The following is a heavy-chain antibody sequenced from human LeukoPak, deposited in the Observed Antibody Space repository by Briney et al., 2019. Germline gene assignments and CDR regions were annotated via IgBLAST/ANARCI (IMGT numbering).Heavy chain of an antibody. V-gene: IGHV4-61*01. Sequence: SETLSLTCTVSGGSVNSGSHYWRWIRQPPGKGLEWIGYIYYSGSTNYNPSLKSRVTISVDTSKNQFSLNLNSVTAADTAVCYCARDPGYSGIDYWGQGTLVTVSS. D-gene: IGHD5-12*01. CDR2: IYYSGST. J-gene: IGHJ4*02. CDR3: ARDPGYSGIDY. CDR1: GGSVNSGSHY.